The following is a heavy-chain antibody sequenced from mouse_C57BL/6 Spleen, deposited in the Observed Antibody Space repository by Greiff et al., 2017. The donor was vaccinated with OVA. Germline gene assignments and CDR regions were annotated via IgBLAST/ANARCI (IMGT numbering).Heavy chain of an antibody. Sequence: VQLQQSGAELVRPGASVTLSCKASGYTFTDYEMHWVKQTPVHGLEWIGAIDPETGGTAYNQKFKGKAILTADKSSSTAYMELRSLTSEDSDVYYCRRGDCYGGTACWGQGALVTVSA. CDR2: IDPETGGT. D-gene: IGHD1-1*01. V-gene: IGHV1-15*01. CDR1: GYTFTDYE. J-gene: IGHJ3*01. CDR3: RRGDCYGGTAC.